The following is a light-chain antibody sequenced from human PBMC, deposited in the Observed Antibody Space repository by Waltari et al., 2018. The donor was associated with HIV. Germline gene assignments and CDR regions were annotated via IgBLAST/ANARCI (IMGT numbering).Light chain of an antibody. CDR1: SGHSNYA. J-gene: IGLJ3*02. Sequence: QLVLTQSPSASASLGASVKLTFTLSSGHSNYAIAWHQQQPGKGPRYLMKLKSDGSHIKGDGTPDRFSGSSSGAERYLTISSLQSEDEADYYCQTWGTDIQEVFGGGTKLTVL. CDR2: LKSDGSH. CDR3: QTWGTDIQEV. V-gene: IGLV4-69*01.